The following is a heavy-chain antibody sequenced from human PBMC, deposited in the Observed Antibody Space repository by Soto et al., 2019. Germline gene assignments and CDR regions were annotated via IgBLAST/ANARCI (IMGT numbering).Heavy chain of an antibody. CDR1: GGTFSSYA. CDR2: IIPIFGTA. J-gene: IGHJ4*02. CDR3: ASARYSYGYLSPLEY. V-gene: IGHV1-69*12. D-gene: IGHD5-18*01. Sequence: QVQLVQSGAEVKKPGSSVKVSCKASGGTFSSYAISWVRQAPGQGLEWMGGIIPIFGTANYAQKFQGRVTITADESTSTAYMELGSVASEDTAVYYCASARYSYGYLSPLEYWGQGTMVTVSS.